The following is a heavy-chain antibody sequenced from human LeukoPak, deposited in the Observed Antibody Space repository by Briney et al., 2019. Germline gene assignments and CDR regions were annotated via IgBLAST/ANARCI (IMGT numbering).Heavy chain of an antibody. J-gene: IGHJ6*02. D-gene: IGHD2-15*01. CDR1: GGTFSSYA. CDR2: IIPIVGTA. V-gene: IGHV1-69*01. Sequence: SVKVSCKASGGTFSSYAISWVRQAPGQGLEWMGGIIPIVGTANYAQKFQGRVTITADESTSTAYMELSSLRSEDTAVYYCARAGYCSGGSCPNFRYGMDVWGQGTTVTVSS. CDR3: ARAGYCSGGSCPNFRYGMDV.